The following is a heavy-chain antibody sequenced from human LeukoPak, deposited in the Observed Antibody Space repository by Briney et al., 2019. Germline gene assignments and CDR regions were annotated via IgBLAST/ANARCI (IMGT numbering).Heavy chain of an antibody. CDR3: ATSTVTTFGGGAFDI. J-gene: IGHJ3*02. V-gene: IGHV3-15*01. D-gene: IGHD4-17*01. Sequence: PGGSLRLSCAPSGFSFTDAWMSWVRQPPGKGLEWVGRIRSEAGGGTTDYASPVQDRFTISRDDSKSTLYLQMNSLRAEDTAVYYCATSTVTTFGGGAFDIWGQGTMVTVSS. CDR1: GFSFTDAW. CDR2: IRSEAGGGTT.